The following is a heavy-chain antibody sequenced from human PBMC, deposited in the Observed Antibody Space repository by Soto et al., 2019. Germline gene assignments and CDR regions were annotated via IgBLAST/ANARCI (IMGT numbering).Heavy chain of an antibody. Sequence: PSETLSLTCTVSDGSISSSSYYWGWIRQPPGKGLEWIGSIYYSGSTYYNPSLKSRVTISVDTSKNQFSLKLSSVTAADTAVYYCARVDYDVSYNWFDPWGQGTLVPVSP. V-gene: IGHV4-39*01. D-gene: IGHD4-17*01. J-gene: IGHJ5*02. CDR3: ARVDYDVSYNWFDP. CDR1: DGSISSSSYY. CDR2: IYYSGST.